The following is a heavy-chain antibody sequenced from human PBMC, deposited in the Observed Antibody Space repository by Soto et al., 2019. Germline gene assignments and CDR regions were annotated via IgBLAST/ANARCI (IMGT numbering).Heavy chain of an antibody. V-gene: IGHV3-23*01. D-gene: IGHD3-3*01. CDR1: GFTFRDYG. J-gene: IGHJ4*02. CDR3: AKSGQSDY. Sequence: EVQLLESGGGLVQPGGSLRLSCAASGFTFRDYGMTWVRQAPGKGLEWVSTIGGSGGSTFYADAVKGRFTISRDNSKNTLYLQMYSLRGEDTAIYYCAKSGQSDYWGQGTLVTVSS. CDR2: IGGSGGST.